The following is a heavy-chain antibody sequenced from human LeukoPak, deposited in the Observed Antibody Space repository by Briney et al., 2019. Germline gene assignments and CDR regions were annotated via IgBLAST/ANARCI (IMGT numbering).Heavy chain of an antibody. V-gene: IGHV1-69*01. CDR2: NIPMFGTA. J-gene: IGHJ3*02. Sequence: SVKVSYKASGGTFSSYAISWVRQAPGQGLEWMARNIPMFGTANYAQKFQGRVTITADESTSTAYMELSSLRSEDTAVYYCASSVQVDTAMGDAFDIWGQGTMVTVSS. CDR1: GGTFSSYA. CDR3: ASSVQVDTAMGDAFDI. D-gene: IGHD5-18*01.